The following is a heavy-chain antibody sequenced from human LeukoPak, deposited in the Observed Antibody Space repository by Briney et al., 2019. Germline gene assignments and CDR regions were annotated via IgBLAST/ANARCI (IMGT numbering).Heavy chain of an antibody. CDR2: ISYDGSNK. D-gene: IGHD3-22*01. CDR3: ARERRAGYYDSSGYPDY. V-gene: IGHV3-30*03. J-gene: IGHJ4*02. CDR1: GFTFSSYG. Sequence: PGGSLRLSCAASGFTFSSYGMHWVRQAPGKGLEWVAVISYDGSNKYYADSVKGRFTISRDNSKNTLYLQMNSLRAEDTAVYYCARERRAGYYDSSGYPDYWGQGTLVTVSS.